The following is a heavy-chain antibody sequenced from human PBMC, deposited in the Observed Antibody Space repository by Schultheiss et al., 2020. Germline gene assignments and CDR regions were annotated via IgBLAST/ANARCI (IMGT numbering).Heavy chain of an antibody. J-gene: IGHJ4*02. V-gene: IGHV3-74*01. CDR2: INGDGINT. D-gene: IGHD3/OR15-3a*01. Sequence: GESLKISCAASGFNFRDDSMNWVRQAPGKGLVWVSNINGDGINTFYADSVKGRFTISRDNAKNTLYLQMNSLRAEDAAVYYCARAGLNWGQGTLVTVSS. CDR3: ARAGLN. CDR1: GFNFRDDS.